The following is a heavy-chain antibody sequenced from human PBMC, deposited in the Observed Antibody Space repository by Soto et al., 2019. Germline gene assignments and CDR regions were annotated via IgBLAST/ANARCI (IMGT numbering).Heavy chain of an antibody. CDR1: GFTFSSYG. V-gene: IGHV3-33*01. CDR2: IWYDGSNK. D-gene: IGHD3-3*01. J-gene: IGHJ4*02. CDR3: ARSIGDFWSGYHFDY. Sequence: PGGSLRLSCAASGFTFSSYGMHWVCQAPGKGLEWVAVIWYDGSNKYYADSVKGRFTISRDNSKNTLYLQMNSLRAEDTAVYYCARSIGDFWSGYHFDYWGQGTLVTVSS.